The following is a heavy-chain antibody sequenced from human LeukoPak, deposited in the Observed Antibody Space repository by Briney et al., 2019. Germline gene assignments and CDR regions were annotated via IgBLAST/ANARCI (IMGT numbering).Heavy chain of an antibody. V-gene: IGHV3-48*01. CDR2: IGVSSSLV. Sequence: PGGSLRLSCVASGFTFSSYSLNWVRQAPGKGLEWVSYIGVSSSLVRYADSVKGRFTISRDNAKNSLYLQMDSLRAEDTAVYYCARRNAMDVWGQGTTVIVFS. J-gene: IGHJ6*02. CDR1: GFTFSSYS. CDR3: ARRNAMDV.